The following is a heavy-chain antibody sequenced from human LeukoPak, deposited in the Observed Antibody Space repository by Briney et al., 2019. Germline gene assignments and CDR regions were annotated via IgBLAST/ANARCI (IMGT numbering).Heavy chain of an antibody. Sequence: SETLSLTCTVSGGSISSYYWSWIRQPPGKGLEWIGYIYYSGSTNYNPSLKSRVTISVDTSKNQFSLKLSSVTAADTAVYYCARDRSTLGGSYSDYWGQGTLVTVSS. J-gene: IGHJ4*02. CDR2: IYYSGST. D-gene: IGHD1-26*01. V-gene: IGHV4-59*12. CDR3: ARDRSTLGGSYSDY. CDR1: GGSISSYY.